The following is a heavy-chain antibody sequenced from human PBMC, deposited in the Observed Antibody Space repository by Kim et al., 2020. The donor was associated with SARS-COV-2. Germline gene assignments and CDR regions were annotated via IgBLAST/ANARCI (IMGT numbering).Heavy chain of an antibody. J-gene: IGHJ6*01. D-gene: IGHD3-16*02. CDR1: GFTFSDYY. CDR2: ISSSSSYT. Sequence: GGSRRLSCAASGFTFSDYYMSWIRQAPGKGLEWVSYISSSSSYTNYADSAKGRFTIFRDNANNSLYLKMNSLRAEDTAEYDCARAGYDDVWGTYRASYY. CDR3: ARAGYDDVWGTYRASYY. V-gene: IGHV3-11*05.